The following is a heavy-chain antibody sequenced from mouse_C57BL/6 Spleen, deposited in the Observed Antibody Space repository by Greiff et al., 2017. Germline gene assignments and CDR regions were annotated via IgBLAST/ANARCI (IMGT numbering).Heavy chain of an antibody. J-gene: IGHJ2*01. CDR2: IDPSDSYT. CDR1: GYTFTSYW. D-gene: IGHD1-1*01. Sequence: QVQLKQPGAELVMPGASVKLSCKASGYTFTSYWMHWVKQRPGQGLEWIGEIDPSDSYTNYNQKFKGKSTLTVDKSSSTAYMQLSSLTSEDSAVYYCARHGSSNYFDYWGQGTTLTVSS. V-gene: IGHV1-69*01. CDR3: ARHGSSNYFDY.